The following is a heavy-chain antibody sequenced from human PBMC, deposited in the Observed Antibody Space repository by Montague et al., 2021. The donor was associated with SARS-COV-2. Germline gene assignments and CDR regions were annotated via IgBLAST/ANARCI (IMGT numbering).Heavy chain of an antibody. D-gene: IGHD3-3*01. CDR2: INHSGST. Sequence: SETLSLTCAVYGGSVSGYYWAWIRQTPAKGLEWIGEINHSGSTNYNPSLKSRLTIPVDTSKKQFSLKLNSMTAADTAVYYCARGADYDFWSGFLRYKWFDPWGLGTLVTVSS. CDR3: ARGADYDFWSGFLRYKWFDP. V-gene: IGHV4-34*01. J-gene: IGHJ5*02. CDR1: GGSVSGYY.